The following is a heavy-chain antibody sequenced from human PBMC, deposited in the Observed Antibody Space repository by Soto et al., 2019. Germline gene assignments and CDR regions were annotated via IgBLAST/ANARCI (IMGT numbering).Heavy chain of an antibody. CDR1: GVYIRSYY. CDR3: ARSRGYSYGANYYYYGMDV. J-gene: IGHJ6*02. D-gene: IGHD5-18*01. CDR2: INHSGST. Sequence: SETLSLTCPVSGVYIRSYYWSWIRQPPGKGLEWIGEINHSGSTNYNPSLKSRVTISVDTSKNQFSLKLSSVTAADTAVYYCARSRGYSYGANYYYYGMDVWGQGTTVTVSS. V-gene: IGHV4-34*01.